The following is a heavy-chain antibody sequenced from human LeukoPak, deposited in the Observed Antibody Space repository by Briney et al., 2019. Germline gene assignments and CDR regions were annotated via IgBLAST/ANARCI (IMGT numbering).Heavy chain of an antibody. V-gene: IGHV3-11*06. CDR2: ISISTSYT. CDR1: RFTFSDYY. Sequence: WVSLTLSCAASRFTFSDYYMSCLRQAPGKGLVGVSYISISTSYTNYEDSVKGRFTISKHNAKNSLYLHIYSLTDQATALYYSVRGGVWVTHDNDYWGEG. J-gene: IGHJ4*02. D-gene: IGHD2-21*02. CDR3: VRGGVWVTHDNDY.